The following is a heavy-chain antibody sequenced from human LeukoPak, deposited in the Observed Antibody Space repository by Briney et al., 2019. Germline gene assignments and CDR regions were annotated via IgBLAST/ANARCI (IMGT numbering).Heavy chain of an antibody. CDR3: ARSVGIAAAGTGTEYFQH. CDR1: GYTFTSYG. D-gene: IGHD6-13*01. V-gene: IGHV1-18*01. Sequence: ASVKVSCKASGYTFTSYGISWVRQAPGQGLEWMAWISAYNDNTNYAQKLQGRVTMTTDTSTSTAYMELRSLRSDDTAVYYCARSVGIAAAGTGTEYFQHWGQGTLVTVSS. J-gene: IGHJ1*01. CDR2: ISAYNDNT.